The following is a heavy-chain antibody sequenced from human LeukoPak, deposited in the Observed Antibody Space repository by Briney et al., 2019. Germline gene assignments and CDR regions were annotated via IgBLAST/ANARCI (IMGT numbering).Heavy chain of an antibody. J-gene: IGHJ3*02. D-gene: IGHD1-26*01. Sequence: SETLSLTCTVSGGSISSGSYYWSGIRQPAGKGLEWIGRIYTSGSTNYNPSLKSRVTISVDTSKNQFSLKLSSVTAADTAVYYCARRRYSGTFDAFDIWGQGTTVTVSS. CDR3: ARRRYSGTFDAFDI. CDR1: GGSISSGSYY. V-gene: IGHV4-61*02. CDR2: IYTSGST.